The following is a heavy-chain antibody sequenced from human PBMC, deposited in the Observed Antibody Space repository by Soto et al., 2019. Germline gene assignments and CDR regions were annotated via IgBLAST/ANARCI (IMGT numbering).Heavy chain of an antibody. CDR2: VSAYNGNA. V-gene: IGHV1-18*01. J-gene: IGHJ6*02. Sequence: QVQLVQSGAEVTKPGASVKVSCKASGYTFTSYFITWVRQAPGQGLEWMGWVSAYNGNANYAQTLYGRVTMTTDKSTSTAYIEMRSLRFDDTAVYYCARQNYYSGMDVWGQGTTVTVSS. CDR3: ARQNYYSGMDV. CDR1: GYTFTSYF.